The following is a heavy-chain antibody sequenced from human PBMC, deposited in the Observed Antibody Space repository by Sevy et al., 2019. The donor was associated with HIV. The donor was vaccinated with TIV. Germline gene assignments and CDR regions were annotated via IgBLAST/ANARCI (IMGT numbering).Heavy chain of an antibody. CDR3: ARGHIVVVVAAQAGWFDP. J-gene: IGHJ5*02. Sequence: SQTLSLTCTVSGGSISSGSFYWSWVRQPAGKGLEWIGRIYTSGSTNYNPSLKSRVAMSVDTSKNQFSLKLSSVTAADTAGYYCARGHIVVVVAAQAGWFDPWGQGTLVTVSS. V-gene: IGHV4-61*02. D-gene: IGHD2-15*01. CDR2: IYTSGST. CDR1: GGSISSGSFY.